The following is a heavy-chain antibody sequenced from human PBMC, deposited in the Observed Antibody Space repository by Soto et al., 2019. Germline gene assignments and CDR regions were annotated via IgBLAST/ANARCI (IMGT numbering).Heavy chain of an antibody. Sequence: QITLKESGPTLVKPTEPLTLTCSFSGFSLTSRPLGVGWIRQPPGKALECLALIYWDDDKRYSPSLRRRLAITKDTQKNQVVLRMTMVAPTDIATSYWAHRRGGVDSNDGAFDFWGQGTLVTVSS. J-gene: IGHJ4*02. D-gene: IGHD1-1*01. CDR2: IYWDDDK. V-gene: IGHV2-5*02. CDR1: GFSLTSRPLG. CDR3: AHRRGGVDSNDGAFDF.